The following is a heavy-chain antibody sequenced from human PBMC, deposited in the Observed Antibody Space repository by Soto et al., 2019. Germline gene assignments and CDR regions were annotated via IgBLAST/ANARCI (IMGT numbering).Heavy chain of an antibody. CDR3: ERGIFDSYGMDV. CDR2: ISSNGGST. Sequence: EVQLVESGGGLVQTGGSLRLSCAASGFTFSSNAMHWVRQAPGKGLAYVPVISSNGGSTYYANSVKGRFTISRDNFKNTLYRQMGRLRAEAMAVYYCERGIFDSYGMDVWGHGTPVTVSS. D-gene: IGHD2-15*01. V-gene: IGHV3-64*01. CDR1: GFTFSSNA. J-gene: IGHJ6*02.